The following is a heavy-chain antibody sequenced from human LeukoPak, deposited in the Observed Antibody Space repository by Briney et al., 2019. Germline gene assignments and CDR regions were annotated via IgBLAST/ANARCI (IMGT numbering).Heavy chain of an antibody. CDR3: ARDLRAAASPGMDV. CDR1: GYSLPTYW. V-gene: IGHV5-51*01. CDR2: IYPGDSDT. Sequence: GESLKISCKGSGYSLPTYWIGWVRQMPGKGLEWMGIIYPGDSDTRYSPSFQGQVTISADKSINTAYLQWSSLKASDTAIYYCARDLRAAASPGMDVWRQGTTLTVSS. D-gene: IGHD6-13*01. J-gene: IGHJ6*02.